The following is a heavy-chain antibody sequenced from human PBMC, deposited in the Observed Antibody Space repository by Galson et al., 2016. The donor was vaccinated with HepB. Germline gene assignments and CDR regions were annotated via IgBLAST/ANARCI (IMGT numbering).Heavy chain of an antibody. V-gene: IGHV2-5*02. CDR1: GFSLSTDGVG. J-gene: IGHJ6*02. D-gene: IGHD5-24*01. Sequence: PALVKPTQTLTLTCSFSGFSLSTDGVGVGWIRQPPGKALEWLALIYWDDGKRYSPSLKSRLTITKDTSRKQVVLTMTNMDPGDTATFFCAHRHRRDLPYGLDVWGQGTTVTVSS. CDR2: IYWDDGK. CDR3: AHRHRRDLPYGLDV.